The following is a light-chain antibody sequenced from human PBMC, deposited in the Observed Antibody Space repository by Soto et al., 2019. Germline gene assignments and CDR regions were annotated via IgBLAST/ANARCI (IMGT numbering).Light chain of an antibody. Sequence: DIQMTQSHCTLSASVGARVTIICRASQSISSWLACYQHKPGKAPKLLIYDASSLESGVPSRFSGRGSGTEFTLTISSLQPDDFATYYCQQYNSYSLNFGGGTKV. CDR2: DAS. V-gene: IGKV1-5*02. CDR1: QSISSW. J-gene: IGKJ4*01. CDR3: QQYNSYSLN.